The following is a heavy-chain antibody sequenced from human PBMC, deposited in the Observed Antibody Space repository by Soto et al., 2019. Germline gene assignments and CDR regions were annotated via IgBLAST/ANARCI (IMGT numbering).Heavy chain of an antibody. D-gene: IGHD3-3*01. CDR1: GFTFSSYW. Sequence: PGGSLRLSCAASGFTFSSYWMSWVRQAPGKGLEWVANIKQDGSEKYYVDSVKGRFTISRDNAKNSLYLQMNRLRAEDTAVYYCARDPGTYYDSCLDYWGQGTLVTVSS. CDR2: IKQDGSEK. J-gene: IGHJ4*02. V-gene: IGHV3-7*01. CDR3: ARDPGTYYDSCLDY.